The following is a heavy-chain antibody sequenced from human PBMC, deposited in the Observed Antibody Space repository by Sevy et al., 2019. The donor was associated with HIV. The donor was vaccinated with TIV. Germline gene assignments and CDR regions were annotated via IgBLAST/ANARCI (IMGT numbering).Heavy chain of an antibody. Sequence: GGSLRLSCAASGFTFSSHSMNWVRQTPGKGLEWISYISGTGNTIYYADSVKGRFTISRDNAKNSLYLQLKSLRDEDTAIYYYARVPPYYDSNVSDFWGPGSLVTVSS. CDR3: ARVPPYYDSNVSDF. D-gene: IGHD3-22*01. CDR2: ISGTGNTI. J-gene: IGHJ4*02. V-gene: IGHV3-48*02. CDR1: GFTFSSHS.